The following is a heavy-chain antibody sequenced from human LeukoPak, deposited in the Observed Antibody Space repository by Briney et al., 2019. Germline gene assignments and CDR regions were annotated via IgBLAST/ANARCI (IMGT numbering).Heavy chain of an antibody. V-gene: IGHV1-69*13. CDR3: ARAREQWLVLSGDFDY. J-gene: IGHJ4*02. Sequence: ASVKVSCKASGGTFSSYAISWVRQAPGQGLEWMGGIIPIFGTANYAQKFQGRVTMTADESTSTAYMELSSLRSEDTAVYYCARAREQWLVLSGDFDYWGQGTLVTVSS. CDR2: IIPIFGTA. D-gene: IGHD6-19*01. CDR1: GGTFSSYA.